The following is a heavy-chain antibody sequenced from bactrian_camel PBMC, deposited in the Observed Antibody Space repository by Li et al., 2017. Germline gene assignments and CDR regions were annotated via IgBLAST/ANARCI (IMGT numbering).Heavy chain of an antibody. V-gene: IGHV3-3*01. CDR3: AARRSGCPPPWRSQGTT. CDR1: GLTIIDNC. Sequence: HVQLVESGGGSVQAGDSLKLSCAASGLTIIDNCIGWFRQGPSQEREAVAIFSYIRGSPPIYADFVKGRFTISRDENTVYLQMNSLKPEDTAMYYCAARRSGCPPPWRSQGTTWGQGTQVTVS. J-gene: IGHJ6*01. D-gene: IGHD2*01. CDR2: FSYIRGSP.